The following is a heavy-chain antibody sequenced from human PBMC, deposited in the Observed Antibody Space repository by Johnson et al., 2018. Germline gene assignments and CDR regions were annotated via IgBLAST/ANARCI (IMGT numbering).Heavy chain of an antibody. J-gene: IGHJ3*02. D-gene: IGHD3-10*01. CDR3: ARDRRFGLDAFDI. V-gene: IGHV4-30-4*01. CDR1: GGSISSGDYY. CDR2: IYYSGST. Sequence: QVQLRESGPGLVKPSQTLSLTCTVSGGSISSGDYYWSWIRQTPGKGLEWIGYIYYSGSTNYNPSLKSRVTISVDTSKNQFSLKLSSVTAADTAVYYCARDRRFGLDAFDIWGQGTMVTVSS.